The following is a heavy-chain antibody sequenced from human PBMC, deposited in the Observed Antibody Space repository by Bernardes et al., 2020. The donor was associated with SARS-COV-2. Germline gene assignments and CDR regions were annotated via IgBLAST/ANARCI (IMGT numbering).Heavy chain of an antibody. D-gene: IGHD6-13*01. CDR1: GGSISTSNSY. J-gene: IGHJ5*02. Sequence: SETLSLTCTVSGGSISTSNSYGGWNRQPPGKGLEWIGSIYYTGSTYYNPSLNSRVTMSLDTSKTHFSLKLSSVTAADTAVYYCATSSATAAGPYNWFDPWGQGTLVTVSS. CDR2: IYYTGST. CDR3: ATSSATAAGPYNWFDP. V-gene: IGHV4-39*02.